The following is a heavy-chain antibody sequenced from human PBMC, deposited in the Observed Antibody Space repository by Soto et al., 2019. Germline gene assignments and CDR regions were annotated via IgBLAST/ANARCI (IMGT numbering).Heavy chain of an antibody. CDR3: ATVHNTSRSFDY. J-gene: IGHJ4*02. D-gene: IGHD1-20*01. CDR1: GFTFNIYT. Sequence: GGSLRLSCAASGFTFNIYTMTPVRQAPGKGLEWVSTTGATCRTTYYSDSVKGRFTVSRDNSKNTLDLQMSNLRAEDTAVYYCATVHNTSRSFDYWGQGTLVTVAS. V-gene: IGHV3-23*01. CDR2: TGATCRTT.